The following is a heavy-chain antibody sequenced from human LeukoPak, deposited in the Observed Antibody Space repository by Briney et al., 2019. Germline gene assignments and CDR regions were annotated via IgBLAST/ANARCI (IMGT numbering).Heavy chain of an antibody. CDR2: MNPNSGNT. CDR3: ARFYYGSGSYYSPAFDI. V-gene: IGHV1-8*01. D-gene: IGHD3-10*01. CDR1: GYTFTSYD. J-gene: IGHJ3*02. Sequence: ASVKVSCKASGYTFTSYDINWVRPATGQGLEWMGWMNPNSGNTGYAQKFQGRVTMTRNTSISTAYMELSSLRSEDTAVYYCARFYYGSGSYYSPAFDIWGQGTMVTVSS.